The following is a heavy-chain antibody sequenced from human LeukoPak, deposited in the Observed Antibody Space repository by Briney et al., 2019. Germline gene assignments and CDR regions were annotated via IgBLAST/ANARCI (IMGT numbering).Heavy chain of an antibody. CDR2: IYSGGGT. CDR1: GFTVSSNY. Sequence: GGSLRLSCAASGFTVSSNYMSWVRQAPGKGLEWVSVIYSGGGTYYADSVKGRFTISRDNSKNTLYLQMNSLRAEDTAVYYCARDKGWALGMDVWGQGTTVTVSS. V-gene: IGHV3-66*02. CDR3: ARDKGWALGMDV. D-gene: IGHD6-19*01. J-gene: IGHJ6*02.